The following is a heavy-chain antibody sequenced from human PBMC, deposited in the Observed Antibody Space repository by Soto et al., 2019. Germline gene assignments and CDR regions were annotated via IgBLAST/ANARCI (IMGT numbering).Heavy chain of an antibody. Sequence: GASVKVSCKVSGYTLTELSMHWVRQAPGKGLEWMGGFDPEDGETIYAQKLQGRVTMTTDTSTSTAYMELRSLRSDDTAVYYCARAYYDFWSGYLDAFDIWGQGTMVTVSS. CDR1: GYTLTELS. CDR2: FDPEDGET. J-gene: IGHJ3*02. D-gene: IGHD3-3*01. CDR3: ARAYYDFWSGYLDAFDI. V-gene: IGHV1-24*01.